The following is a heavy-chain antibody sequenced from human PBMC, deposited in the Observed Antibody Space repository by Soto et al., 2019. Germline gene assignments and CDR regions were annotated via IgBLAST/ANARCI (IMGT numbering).Heavy chain of an antibody. CDR3: ARDGVAAGLYFDN. J-gene: IGHJ4*02. D-gene: IGHD6-13*01. CDR2: IKYDGGEK. Sequence: EVQLVESGGGLVQPGGSLILSCAASSFTFSDYWMNWVRQAPGKGLEWVASIKYDGGEKNYVDSVKGRFIISRDNARNSLYLQMASLRAEDTAVYYCARDGVAAGLYFDNWGQGTLVPVSS. V-gene: IGHV3-7*05. CDR1: SFTFSDYW.